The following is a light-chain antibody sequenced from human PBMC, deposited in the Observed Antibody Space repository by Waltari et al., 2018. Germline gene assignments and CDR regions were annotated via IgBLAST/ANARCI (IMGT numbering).Light chain of an antibody. CDR1: QRMTTW. CDR2: KAS. Sequence: DIQMTQSPSTLSASVGDRVTITCRASQRMTTWLAWYQQKPGRAPKFLIYKASTLQSAVPSRFSASGSATEFTITISSLQSDDFATYYCQQYHSFSRFAFGPGTKVHLK. CDR3: QQYHSFSRFA. V-gene: IGKV1-5*03. J-gene: IGKJ3*01.